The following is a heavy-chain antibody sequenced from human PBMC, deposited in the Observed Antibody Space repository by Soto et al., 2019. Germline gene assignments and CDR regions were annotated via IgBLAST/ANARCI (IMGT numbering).Heavy chain of an antibody. J-gene: IGHJ4*02. CDR2: ISSDVVNY. Sequence: QVQLVESGGGVVQPGRSLRLSCAASGFTFSSFAMHWVRQAPGKGLEWLAVISSDVVNYYYAESVKGRFTISRDNSKNPLYLEMNSLRNEDTAVYYCARGGAWTPEGLGYWGQGTLVTVSS. CDR3: ARGGAWTPEGLGY. V-gene: IGHV3-30-3*01. D-gene: IGHD2-15*01. CDR1: GFTFSSFA.